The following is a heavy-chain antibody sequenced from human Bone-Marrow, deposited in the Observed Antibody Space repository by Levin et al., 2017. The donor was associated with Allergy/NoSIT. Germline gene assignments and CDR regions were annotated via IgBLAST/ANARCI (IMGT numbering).Heavy chain of an antibody. D-gene: IGHD2-15*01. Sequence: TGGSLRLSCAASGFNFGNYAMYWVRQAPGTGLEWVAYISHDGSKQWHADSVKGRFSISRDNSKNTLYLQMNILRVDDTAMFYCARDLNRWQGSFDLWGQGTMVIVSS. V-gene: IGHV3-30*04. J-gene: IGHJ3*01. CDR3: ARDLNRWQGSFDL. CDR2: ISHDGSKQ. CDR1: GFNFGNYA.